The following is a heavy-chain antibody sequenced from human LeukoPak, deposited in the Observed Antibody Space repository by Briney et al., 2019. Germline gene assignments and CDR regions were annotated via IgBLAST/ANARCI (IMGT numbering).Heavy chain of an antibody. CDR2: ISTNGGST. D-gene: IGHD3-22*01. V-gene: IGHV3-64D*06. J-gene: IGHJ4*02. CDR3: VKDANYYDSSGYYDY. CDR1: GFTFSRYL. Sequence: PGGSLRLSCSASGFTFSRYLMHWVRQAPGKGLEYVSAISTNGGSTYYADSVKGRFTISRDNSKNTLYLQMSSLRTEDTAVYYCVKDANYYDSSGYYDYWGQGTVVTVSS.